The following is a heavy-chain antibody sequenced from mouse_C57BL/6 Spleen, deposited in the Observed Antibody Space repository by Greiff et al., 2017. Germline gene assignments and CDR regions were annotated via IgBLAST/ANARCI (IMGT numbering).Heavy chain of an antibody. CDR2: INPNNGGT. CDR3: ARGRDYYGSSFDWYFDV. J-gene: IGHJ1*03. Sequence: EVQLQQSGPELVKPGASVKIPCKASGYTFTDYNMDWVKQSHGKSLEWIGDINPNNGGTIYNQKFKGKATLTVDKSSSTAYMELRSLTSEDTAVYYCARGRDYYGSSFDWYFDVWGTGTTVTVSS. CDR1: GYTFTDYN. D-gene: IGHD1-1*01. V-gene: IGHV1-18*01.